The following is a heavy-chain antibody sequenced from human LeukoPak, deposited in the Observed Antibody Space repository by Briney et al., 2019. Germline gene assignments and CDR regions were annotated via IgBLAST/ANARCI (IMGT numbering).Heavy chain of an antibody. Sequence: GGSLRLSCAASGFTFSYFWMSWVRQAPGKGLEWVAYIKKTGSETYYVDSVKGRFTITRDNTRNSLFLQMYSLRAEDTAVYFCAREDGYCSGGNCYSYFDSWGQGTLVTVSS. CDR1: GFTFSYFW. CDR2: IKKTGSET. V-gene: IGHV3-7*01. CDR3: AREDGYCSGGNCYSYFDS. D-gene: IGHD2-15*01. J-gene: IGHJ4*02.